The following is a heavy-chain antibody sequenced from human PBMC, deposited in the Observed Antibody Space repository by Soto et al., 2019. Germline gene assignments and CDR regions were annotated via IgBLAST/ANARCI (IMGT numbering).Heavy chain of an antibody. Sequence: PGGSLRLSCAASGFTVSSNYMSWVRQAPGKGLEWVSVIYSGGSTYYADSVKGRFTISRDNSKNTLYLQMNSLRAEDTAVYYCAKRGVTYDSSGYYYSFDYFDYWGQGTPVTVSS. CDR3: AKRGVTYDSSGYYYSFDYFDY. J-gene: IGHJ4*02. V-gene: IGHV3-66*04. D-gene: IGHD3-22*01. CDR1: GFTVSSNY. CDR2: IYSGGST.